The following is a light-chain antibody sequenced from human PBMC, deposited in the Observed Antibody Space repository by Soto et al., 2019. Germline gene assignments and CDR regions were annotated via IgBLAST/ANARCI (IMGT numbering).Light chain of an antibody. CDR2: AAS. CDR1: QGIRND. Sequence: DIQMTQSPSSLSASVGDTVTITCRASQGIRNDLGWYQQKPGKAPKSLIYAASSLQSGGPSRFSGSGSGTEFTRTISGLQPDDFPSYYWLQHYYYPPWTFGQGTKVGI. V-gene: IGKV1-17*01. CDR3: LQHYYYPPWT. J-gene: IGKJ1*01.